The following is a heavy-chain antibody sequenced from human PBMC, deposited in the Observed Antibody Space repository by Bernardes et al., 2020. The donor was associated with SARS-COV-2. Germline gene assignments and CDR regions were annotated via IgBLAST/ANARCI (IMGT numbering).Heavy chain of an antibody. J-gene: IGHJ6*02. CDR3: VRRSPSTRPAGMPTFYYSLDV. V-gene: IGHV3-11*04. D-gene: IGHD6-6*01. CDR2: ISAFGDKI. Sequence: GGSLRLSCAGSGFTFSDPYMNWFRQAPGKGLEWLAHISAFGDKINYVDSVKGRFTVSRDNSMNSLYLQMNSLRAEDTAVYYCVRRSPSTRPAGMPTFYYSLDVWGQGTTVTVSS. CDR1: GFTFSDPY.